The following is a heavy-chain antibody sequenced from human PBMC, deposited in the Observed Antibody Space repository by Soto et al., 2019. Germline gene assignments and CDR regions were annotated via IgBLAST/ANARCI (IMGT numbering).Heavy chain of an antibody. D-gene: IGHD3-3*01. Sequence: QVQLVQSGAEVKKPGASVKVSCKASGYTFSSYCISWVRQAPGQGLEWIGWIRAYNGNTNYAKRLQGRVPMTKDTATSTVYMELRSLRSDDTAVYYCARDVLESHYGFWSGGGIAFDYWGQGTLVTVSS. CDR3: ARDVLESHYGFWSGGGIAFDY. CDR2: IRAYNGNT. J-gene: IGHJ4*02. CDR1: GYTFSSYC. V-gene: IGHV1-18*01.